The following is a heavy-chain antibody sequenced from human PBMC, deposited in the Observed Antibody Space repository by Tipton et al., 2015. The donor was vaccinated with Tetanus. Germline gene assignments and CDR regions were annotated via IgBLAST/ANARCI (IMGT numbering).Heavy chain of an antibody. CDR2: ISSSSSYM. D-gene: IGHD6-13*01. Sequence: CAASGFTFSKYTMNWVRQAPGKGLEWVSAISSSSSYMYYADSVKGRFTISRDNAKKSLDLQMNSLRAEDTGVYYCAVHSSSWYTDCLDYWGQGTLVTVSS. CDR3: AVHSSSWYTDCLDY. CDR1: GFTFSKYT. V-gene: IGHV3-21*01. J-gene: IGHJ4*02.